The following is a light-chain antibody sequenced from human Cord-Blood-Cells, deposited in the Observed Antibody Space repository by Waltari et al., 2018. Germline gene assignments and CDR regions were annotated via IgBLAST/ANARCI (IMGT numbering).Light chain of an antibody. CDR2: WAS. CDR1: QSVLSSSNNKNY. CDR3: QQYYSTPYT. J-gene: IGKJ2*01. Sequence: DIVMTQSPDSLAVSLGERATINCKSIQSVLSSSNNKNYLAWYQQKPGQPPRLLIYWASTRESGVPDRFSGSGSGTDFTLTISSLQAEDVAVYYCQQYYSTPYTFGQGTKLEIK. V-gene: IGKV4-1*01.